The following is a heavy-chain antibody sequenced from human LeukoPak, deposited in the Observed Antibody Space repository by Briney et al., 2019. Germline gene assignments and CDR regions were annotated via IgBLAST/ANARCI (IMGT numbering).Heavy chain of an antibody. V-gene: IGHV3-7*01. CDR3: ARAGSYYYGSGSYSFDY. D-gene: IGHD3-10*01. CDR2: IKHDGSEK. CDR1: GFSFSSYW. Sequence: GGSLRLSCAASGFSFSSYWMSWVRQAPGKGLEWVANIKHDGSEKYYVDSVKGRFTISRDNAKNSLYLQMNSLRAEDTAVYYCARAGSYYYGSGSYSFDYWGQGTLVTVSS. J-gene: IGHJ4*02.